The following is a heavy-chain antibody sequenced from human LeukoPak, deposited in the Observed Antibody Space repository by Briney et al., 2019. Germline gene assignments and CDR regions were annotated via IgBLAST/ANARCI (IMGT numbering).Heavy chain of an antibody. J-gene: IGHJ4*02. CDR3: AKLRGYTAYDSDYLDY. D-gene: IGHD5-12*01. V-gene: IGHV3-23*01. CDR1: GFTFRSYA. CDR2: ITGSGGTT. Sequence: GGSLRLSCAASGFTFRSYAMSWVRQAPGKGLDWVSTITGSGGTTYYADSADSVKCRLTISRDNSKNTLYLQMNSLTAEDTAVYYCAKLRGYTAYDSDYLDYWGQGTLVTVSS.